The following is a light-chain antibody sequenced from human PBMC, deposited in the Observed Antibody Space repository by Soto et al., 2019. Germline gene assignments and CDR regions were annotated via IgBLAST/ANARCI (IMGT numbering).Light chain of an antibody. CDR3: TSYTNTNTLV. CDR2: DVT. J-gene: IGLJ2*01. V-gene: IGLV2-14*03. Sequence: QSALTQPASVSASPGQSITISCTGTSSDIGIYNFVSWYQQHPCKAPKLLVYDVTNRPSGVSNRFSGSKSGSTASLTISGLQAEDEADYYCTSYTNTNTLVFCGGTKVTVL. CDR1: SSDIGIYNF.